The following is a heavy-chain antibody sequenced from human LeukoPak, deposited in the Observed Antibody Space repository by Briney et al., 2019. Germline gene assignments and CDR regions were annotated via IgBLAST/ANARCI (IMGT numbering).Heavy chain of an antibody. Sequence: ASVKDSCKASGYTFTSYGISWVRQAPGQGLEWMGWISAYNGNTNYAQKLQGRVTMTTDTSTSTAYMELRSLRSDDTAVYYCAREFSSWDSSGWTDLDAFDIWGQGTMVTVSS. CDR2: ISAYNGNT. CDR3: AREFSSWDSSGWTDLDAFDI. CDR1: GYTFTSYG. V-gene: IGHV1-18*01. J-gene: IGHJ3*02. D-gene: IGHD6-19*01.